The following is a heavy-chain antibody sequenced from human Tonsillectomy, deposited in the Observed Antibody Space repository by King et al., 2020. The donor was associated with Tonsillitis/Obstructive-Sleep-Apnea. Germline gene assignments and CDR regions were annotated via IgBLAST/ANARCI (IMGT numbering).Heavy chain of an antibody. CDR1: GYSFSNYW. CDR3: ARQQYPPLNYYYMDV. CDR2: IYPGDSDT. Sequence: VQLVESGAEVKKPGESLKISCKGSGYSFSNYWIGWVRQMPGKGLEWMGSIYPGDSDTRYSPSFRGQVSISADKSISTAYLQWSSLKASDTAMYYCARQQYPPLNYYYMDVWGKGTTVTVSS. J-gene: IGHJ6*03. D-gene: IGHD2/OR15-2a*01. V-gene: IGHV5-51*01.